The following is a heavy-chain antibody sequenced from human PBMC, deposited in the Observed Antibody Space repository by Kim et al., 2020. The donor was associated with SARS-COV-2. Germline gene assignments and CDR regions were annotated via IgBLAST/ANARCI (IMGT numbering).Heavy chain of an antibody. Sequence: GGSLRLSCAAFEFTFSSYSMNWVRQAPGKGLEWISYITGGGGIIKYADSVKGRFTMSRDNAKNSLYLEMNSLRAEDTAVYYCASLHSFHIWGRGTMVTVS. V-gene: IGHV3-48*04. CDR1: EFTFSSYS. CDR3: ASLHSFHI. J-gene: IGHJ3*02. CDR2: ITGGGGII.